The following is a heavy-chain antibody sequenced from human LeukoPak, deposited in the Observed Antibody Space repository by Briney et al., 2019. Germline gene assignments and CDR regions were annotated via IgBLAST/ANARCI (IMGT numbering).Heavy chain of an antibody. V-gene: IGHV3-30*02. D-gene: IGHD6-19*01. CDR3: AKDRIGYSSGWYGH. CDR1: GFTFSSYG. Sequence: GGSLRLSCAASGFTFSSYGMHWVRQAPGKGLGWVAFIRYDGSNKYYADSVKGRFTISRDNSKNTLYLQMNSLRAEDTAVYYCAKDRIGYSSGWYGHWGQGTLVTVSS. CDR2: IRYDGSNK. J-gene: IGHJ5*02.